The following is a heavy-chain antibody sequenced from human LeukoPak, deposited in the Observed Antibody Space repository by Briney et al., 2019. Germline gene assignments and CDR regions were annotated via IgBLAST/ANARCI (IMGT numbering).Heavy chain of an antibody. CDR3: ATGSGRDSSGYSPYAFDI. CDR1: GYTLTELS. D-gene: IGHD3-22*01. V-gene: IGHV1-24*01. Sequence: ASVKVSCKLSGYTLTELSMHWVRQAPGKGLEWMGGFDPEDGETIYAQKFQGRVTMTEDTSTETAYMELSSLRSEDTAVYYCATGSGRDSSGYSPYAFDIWGQGTMVTVSS. J-gene: IGHJ3*02. CDR2: FDPEDGET.